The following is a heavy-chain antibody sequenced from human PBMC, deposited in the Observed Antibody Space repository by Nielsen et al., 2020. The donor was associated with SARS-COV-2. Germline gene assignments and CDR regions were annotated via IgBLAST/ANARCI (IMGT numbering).Heavy chain of an antibody. CDR3: ARDFYGSGSFPGY. V-gene: IGHV3-74*01. CDR1: GFTFSSYW. D-gene: IGHD3-10*01. CDR2: ILSDGSTI. Sequence: GESLKISCAASGFTFSSYWMHWVRQAPGKGLVWVSHILSDGSTINYADSVRGRFTISRDNAKNTLYLQMNSLRAEDTAVYYCARDFYGSGSFPGYWGQGTLVTVSS. J-gene: IGHJ4*02.